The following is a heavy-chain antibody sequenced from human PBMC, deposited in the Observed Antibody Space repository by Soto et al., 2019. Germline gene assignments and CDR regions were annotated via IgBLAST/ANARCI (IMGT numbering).Heavy chain of an antibody. J-gene: IGHJ3*02. Sequence: SETLSLTCTVSGGSISSSNYYWGWIRQPPGKGLEWIGSIYYSGSTYYNPSLKSRVTISVDTSKNQFSLKMRSVTAADTAVYYCARPIAVATSDAFDIRGQGTMVTVSS. D-gene: IGHD6-19*01. CDR3: ARPIAVATSDAFDI. CDR2: IYYSGST. CDR1: GGSISSSNYY. V-gene: IGHV4-39*01.